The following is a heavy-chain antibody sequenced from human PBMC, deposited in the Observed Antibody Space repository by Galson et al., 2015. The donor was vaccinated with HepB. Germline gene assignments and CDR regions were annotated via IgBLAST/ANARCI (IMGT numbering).Heavy chain of an antibody. CDR2: INHSGST. Sequence: TLSLTCAVYGGSFSGYYWSWIRQPPGKGLEWIGEINHSGSTNYNPSLKSRVTISVDTSKNQFSLKLSSVTAADTAVYYCARGRGKYSSSWYVGYWGQGTLVTVSS. J-gene: IGHJ4*02. D-gene: IGHD6-13*01. CDR3: ARGRGKYSSSWYVGY. V-gene: IGHV4-34*01. CDR1: GGSFSGYY.